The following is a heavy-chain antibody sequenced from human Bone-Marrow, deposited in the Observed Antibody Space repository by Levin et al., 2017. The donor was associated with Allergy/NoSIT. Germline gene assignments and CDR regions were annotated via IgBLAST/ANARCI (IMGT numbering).Heavy chain of an antibody. CDR2: RRSNGYDGTT. CDR1: GFTLRDYA. D-gene: IGHD2-8*01. CDR3: ASDDPGPAPGMGLVYAY. V-gene: IGHV3-49*03. J-gene: IGHJ4*02. Sequence: GGSLRLSCTASGFTLRDYAVSWFRQAPGKGLEWVGFRRSNGYDGTTEYAASVKGRFSISRDDTKSIAYLQMDSLKTEETAVYYCASDDPGPAPGMGLVYAYWGQGTLVSVSS.